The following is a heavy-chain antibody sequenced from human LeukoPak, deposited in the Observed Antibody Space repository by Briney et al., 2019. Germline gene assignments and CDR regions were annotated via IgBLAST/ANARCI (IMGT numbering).Heavy chain of an antibody. CDR3: ARETYYDYVWGSYRYHNRGYYFDY. D-gene: IGHD3-16*02. Sequence: RASVNVSCTASGYTFTSYGISWVRQAPGQGLEWMGWISAYNGNTNYAQKLQGRVTMTTDTSTSTAYMELRSLRSDDTAVYYCARETYYDYVWGSYRYHNRGYYFDYWGQGTLVTVSS. CDR1: GYTFTSYG. V-gene: IGHV1-18*01. J-gene: IGHJ4*02. CDR2: ISAYNGNT.